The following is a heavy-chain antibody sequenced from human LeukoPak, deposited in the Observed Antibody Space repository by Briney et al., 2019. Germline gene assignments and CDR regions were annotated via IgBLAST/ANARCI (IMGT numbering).Heavy chain of an antibody. V-gene: IGHV3-66*01. D-gene: IGHD3-16*01. CDR2: LYSGGST. J-gene: IGHJ4*02. Sequence: GGSLRISCAASGITVSSNKMNWVRQAPGKGLEWVSVLYSGGSTSYADSVKGRFTISRDNSKNTLYLQMNSLRAEDTAVYYCARDLGLGVIDYWGQGTLVIVSS. CDR1: GITVSSNK. CDR3: ARDLGLGVIDY.